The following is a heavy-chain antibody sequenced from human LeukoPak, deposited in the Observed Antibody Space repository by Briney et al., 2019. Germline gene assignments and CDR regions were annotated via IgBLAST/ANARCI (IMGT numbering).Heavy chain of an antibody. CDR3: ARLDSSGYYYVVY. D-gene: IGHD3-22*01. J-gene: IGHJ4*02. CDR1: GYSFTSYW. Sequence: GESLKISCKGSGYSFTSYWIGWVRQMPGKGLEWVGIVHPGDSDTRYSPSFHGQVTISADRSITTAYLQWGSLRTSDTAIYYCARLDSSGYYYVVYWGQGTLVTVSS. V-gene: IGHV5-51*01. CDR2: VHPGDSDT.